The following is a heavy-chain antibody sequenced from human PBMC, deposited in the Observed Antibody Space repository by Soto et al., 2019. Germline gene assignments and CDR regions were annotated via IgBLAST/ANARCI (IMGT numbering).Heavy chain of an antibody. D-gene: IGHD2-21*02. CDR1: GFTFSNYA. V-gene: IGHV3-23*01. CDR3: AKDGPYGGGSDCFSRGYFVC. CDR2: ISGAGVTT. Sequence: EVQLLESGGGLEQPGGSLRLSCAASGFTFSNYAMSWVRQAPGKGLEWVSAISGAGVTTYYTDSVKGRFTISRDNSKNTLSLQMTGLRAEDTAVYYCAKDGPYGGGSDCFSRGYFVCWGQGSLVTVSS. J-gene: IGHJ4*02.